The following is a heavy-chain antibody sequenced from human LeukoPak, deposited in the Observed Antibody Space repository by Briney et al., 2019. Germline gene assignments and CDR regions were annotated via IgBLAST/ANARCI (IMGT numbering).Heavy chain of an antibody. CDR2: ISSSSSYI. J-gene: IGHJ4*02. CDR1: GFTVSNSY. D-gene: IGHD6-19*01. V-gene: IGHV3-21*01. Sequence: GGSLRLSCAASGFTVSNSYMNWVRQAPGKGLEWVSSISSSSSYIYYADSVKGRFTISRDNAKNSLYLQMNSLRAEDTAVYYCARDLSSGWPDYWGQGTLVTVSS. CDR3: ARDLSSGWPDY.